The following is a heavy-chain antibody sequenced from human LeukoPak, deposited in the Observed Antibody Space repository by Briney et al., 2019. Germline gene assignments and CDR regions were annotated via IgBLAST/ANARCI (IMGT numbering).Heavy chain of an antibody. J-gene: IGHJ4*02. D-gene: IGHD6-19*01. V-gene: IGHV3-30-3*01. CDR1: GFTFSNYA. CDR2: ISYDGSDK. Sequence: GGSLRLSCAASGFTFSNYAMHWVRQAPGKGLEWVAVISYDGSDKYYADSVKGRLTISRDNSKNTLYLQMNSLRPEDTAVYYCARDWGRRYSSGWYGDFDYWGQGTLVTVSS. CDR3: ARDWGRRYSSGWYGDFDY.